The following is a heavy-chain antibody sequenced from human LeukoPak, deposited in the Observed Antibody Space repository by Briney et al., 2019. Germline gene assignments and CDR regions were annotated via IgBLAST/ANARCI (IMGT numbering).Heavy chain of an antibody. CDR2: INHSGST. V-gene: IGHV4-34*01. D-gene: IGHD3-9*01. Sequence: PSETLSLTCAVYGGSFSGYYWSWIRQPPGKGLEWIGEINHSGSTNYNPSLKSRVTISVDKSKNQFSLKLSSVTAADTAVYYCANVLRYFDWLLIDYWGQGTLVTVSS. CDR1: GGSFSGYY. J-gene: IGHJ4*02. CDR3: ANVLRYFDWLLIDY.